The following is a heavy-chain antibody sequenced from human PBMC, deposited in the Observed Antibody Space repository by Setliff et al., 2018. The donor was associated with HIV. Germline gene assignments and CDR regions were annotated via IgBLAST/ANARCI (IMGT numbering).Heavy chain of an antibody. CDR1: GYTFTTYA. D-gene: IGHD2-2*01. J-gene: IGHJ2*01. CDR3: ARDLRSSSWYFDL. V-gene: IGHV1-3*01. CDR2: INAGNGNT. Sequence: VASVKVSCKASGYTFTTYAMHWVRQAPGQRLEWMGWINAGNGNTKYSQKFQGRVTITRDTSASTVYMELSSLRSEDTALYYCARDLRSSSWYFDLWGRGTLVTVSS.